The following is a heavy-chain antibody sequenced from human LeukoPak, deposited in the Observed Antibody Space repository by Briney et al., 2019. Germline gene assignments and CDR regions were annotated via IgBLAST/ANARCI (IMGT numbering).Heavy chain of an antibody. CDR1: GFTFSSYS. V-gene: IGHV3-21*01. CDR2: ISSSSSYI. D-gene: IGHD2-15*01. J-gene: IGHJ5*02. CDR3: ARDWVVVAATRNWFDP. Sequence: GGSLRLSCAASGFTFSSYSMNWVRQAPGKGLEWVSSISSSSSYIYYADSVKGRFTISRDNAKNSLYLQMNSLRAEDTAVYYCARDWVVVAATRNWFDPWGQGTLVSVSS.